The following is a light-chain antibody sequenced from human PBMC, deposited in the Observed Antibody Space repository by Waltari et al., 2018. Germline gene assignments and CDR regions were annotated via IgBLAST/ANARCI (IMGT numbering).Light chain of an antibody. Sequence: DIQMAQSPSSVSASVGDGVIITCRASQDITTWLAWYQQRPGKAPSLLISAASTLQSGVPGRFSGNGSGTEFSLTINSLQPEDYATYFCQQASSFPFTFGPGTKVDIK. CDR1: QDITTW. J-gene: IGKJ3*01. V-gene: IGKV1D-12*01. CDR3: QQASSFPFT. CDR2: AAS.